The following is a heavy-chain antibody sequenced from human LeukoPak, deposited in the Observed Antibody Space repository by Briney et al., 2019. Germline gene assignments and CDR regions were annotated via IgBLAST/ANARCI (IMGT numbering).Heavy chain of an antibody. V-gene: IGHV3-72*01. D-gene: IGHD3-3*01. CDR2: TRNKANSYTT. CDR3: TRVGFWSGYHPNYYYYYMDV. CDR1: GFTFSDHY. Sequence: GGSLRLSCAASGFTFSDHYMDWVRQAPGKGLEWVGRTRNKANSYTTEYAASVKGRFTISRDDSKNSLYLQMNSLKTEDTAVYYCTRVGFWSGYHPNYYYYYMDVWGKGTTVTVSS. J-gene: IGHJ6*03.